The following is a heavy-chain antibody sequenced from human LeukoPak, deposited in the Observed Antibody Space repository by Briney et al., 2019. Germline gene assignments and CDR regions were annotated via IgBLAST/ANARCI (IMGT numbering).Heavy chain of an antibody. Sequence: SETLSLTCTVSGGSISSYYWSWIRQPPGKGLEWIGYIYYSGSTNYNPSLKSRVTISVDTSKNQFSLKLSSVTAADTAVYYCARMDIVVVPAAIPRLVAGWLDPWGQGTLVTVSS. J-gene: IGHJ5*02. V-gene: IGHV4-59*01. CDR2: IYYSGST. CDR3: ARMDIVVVPAAIPRLVAGWLDP. CDR1: GGSISSYY. D-gene: IGHD2-2*03.